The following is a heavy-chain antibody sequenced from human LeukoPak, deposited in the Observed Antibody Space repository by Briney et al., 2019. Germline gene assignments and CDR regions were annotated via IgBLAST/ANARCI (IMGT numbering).Heavy chain of an antibody. CDR3: ARVHLGD. CDR1: GFSISSYA. V-gene: IGHV3-23*01. J-gene: IGHJ4*02. Sequence: GGSLRLSCATSGFSISSYAMSWVRQAPGKGLEWVAIVSGSGRGTYYADSVKGRFTISRDNAKNSLYLQMNSLRAEDTAVYYCARVHLGDWGQGTLVTVSS. D-gene: IGHD3-10*01. CDR2: VSGSGRGT.